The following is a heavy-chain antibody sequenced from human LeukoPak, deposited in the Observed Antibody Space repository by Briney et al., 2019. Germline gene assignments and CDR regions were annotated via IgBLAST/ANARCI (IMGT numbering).Heavy chain of an antibody. J-gene: IGHJ3*02. D-gene: IGHD3-22*01. CDR1: GGSIGSYY. CDR2: IYTSGST. CDR3: ARDVIVHYDSSGFWVAFDI. Sequence: SETLSLTCTVSGGSIGSYYWSWLRQPAGKGLEWIGRIYTSGSTNYNPSLKSRVTMSVDTSKNQFSLKLSSVTAADTAVYYCARDVIVHYDSSGFWVAFDIWGQGTMVTVSS. V-gene: IGHV4-4*07.